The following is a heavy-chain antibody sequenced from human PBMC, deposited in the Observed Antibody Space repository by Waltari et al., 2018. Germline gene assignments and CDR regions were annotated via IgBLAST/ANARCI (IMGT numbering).Heavy chain of an antibody. CDR3: ARQGFYGSAKHFDD. V-gene: IGHV4-39*01. Sequence: QLLLQESGPGLVRPSQTLSLTCTVSGGSVSSTSFYWAWVRQPPGKGLEWMGTLYYGGDTYYNPSLKSRITLSVETSKNQFSLDLMSVTAADTAMYYCARQGFYGSAKHFDDWGQGTVVAVSS. J-gene: IGHJ4*02. CDR1: GGSVSSTSFY. CDR2: LYYGGDT. D-gene: IGHD3-10*01.